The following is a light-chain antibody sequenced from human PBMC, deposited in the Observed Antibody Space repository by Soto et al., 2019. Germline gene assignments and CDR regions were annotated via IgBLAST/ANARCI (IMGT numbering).Light chain of an antibody. J-gene: IGLJ1*01. V-gene: IGLV1-36*01. CDR3: TSYAGSNTPYV. Sequence: QLVLTQPPSVSGAPRQRVTISCSGSSSNIGSNAVNWYQQFPGKAPKLLIYYDDLLASGVSARFSGSKSGTSASLAISGLQSEDEADYYCTSYAGSNTPYVFGTGTKVTVL. CDR1: SSNIGSNA. CDR2: YDD.